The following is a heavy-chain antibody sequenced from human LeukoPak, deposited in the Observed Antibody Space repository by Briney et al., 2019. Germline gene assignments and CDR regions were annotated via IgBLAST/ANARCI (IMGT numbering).Heavy chain of an antibody. J-gene: IGHJ4*02. D-gene: IGHD3-9*01. CDR1: GFTFSSYS. CDR2: ISSSSSYI. V-gene: IGHV3-21*01. Sequence: GGSLRLSCAASGFTFSSYSMNWVRQAPGKGLEWVSSISSSSSYIYYADSVKGRFTISRDNAKNSLYLQMNSLRAEDTAVYYCARGSYYDILTGYLLGWGQGTLVTVSS. CDR3: ARGSYYDILTGYLLG.